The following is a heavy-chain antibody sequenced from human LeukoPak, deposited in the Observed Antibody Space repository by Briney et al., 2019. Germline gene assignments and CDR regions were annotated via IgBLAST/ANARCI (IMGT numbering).Heavy chain of an antibody. CDR2: ISSSSSYI. CDR1: GFTFSSYS. D-gene: IGHD3-9*01. V-gene: IGHV3-21*01. Sequence: GGSLRLSCAASGFTFSSYSMNWVRQAPGKGLEWVSSISSSSSYIYYADSVKGRFTISRDNAKNSLYLQMNSLRAEDTAVYYCARPSPYYDILTGSLDYWGQGTLVTVSS. CDR3: ARPSPYYDILTGSLDY. J-gene: IGHJ4*02.